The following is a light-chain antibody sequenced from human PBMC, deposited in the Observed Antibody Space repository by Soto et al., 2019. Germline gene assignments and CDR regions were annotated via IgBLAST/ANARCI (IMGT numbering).Light chain of an antibody. J-gene: IGKJ1*01. CDR3: QQYNNWPWT. V-gene: IGKV3-15*01. CDR1: QSVSSSY. CDR2: GAS. Sequence: ESVLEQCPGPLYLSPGERASLSGRASQSVSSSYLAWYQQKPGQAPRLLIYGASTRATGIPARFSGSGSGTEFTLTIISLQSEDFAVYYCQQYNNWPWTFGQGTKVDIK.